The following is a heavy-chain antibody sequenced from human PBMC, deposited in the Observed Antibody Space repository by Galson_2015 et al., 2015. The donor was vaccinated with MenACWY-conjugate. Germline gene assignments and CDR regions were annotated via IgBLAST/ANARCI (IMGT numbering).Heavy chain of an antibody. CDR1: GFPFSSYA. Sequence: SLRLSCAVSGFPFSSYAMTWVRQAPGKGLEWVTLISFDGSNEYYADSVKGRFTISRDNSKHTLYLQMNSLRAEDTAVYYCARGTGDLYYYMDVWGNGTTVTVSS. V-gene: IGHV3-30*01. J-gene: IGHJ6*03. CDR3: ARGTGDLYYYMDV. CDR2: ISFDGSNE. D-gene: IGHD1-26*01.